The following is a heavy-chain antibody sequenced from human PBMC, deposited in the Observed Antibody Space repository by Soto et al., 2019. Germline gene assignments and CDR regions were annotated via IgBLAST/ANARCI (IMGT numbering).Heavy chain of an antibody. CDR2: IGGGDT. D-gene: IGHD2-15*01. J-gene: IGHJ3*01. CDR3: AKDRMNFNSVWDPFDV. CDR1: GFTFNTYA. Sequence: GGSLRLSCAASGFTFNTYATSWVRQAPGKGLEWVAGIGGGDTHYADSVTGRFTISRDDSKSTVSLQMNSLRVEDTAVYYCAKDRMNFNSVWDPFDVWGQGTLVTVSS. V-gene: IGHV3-23*01.